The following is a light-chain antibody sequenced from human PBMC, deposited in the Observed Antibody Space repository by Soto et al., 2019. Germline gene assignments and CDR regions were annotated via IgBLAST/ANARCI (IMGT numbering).Light chain of an antibody. Sequence: QSALTQPASVSGSPGQSITISCTGTSSDVGRYDYVSWFQQHPGRAPKLLIYEVINRPSGVSTRFSGSKSGNTASLTISGLQAEDEADFYCSSFTTSSTWVFGGGTKLT. CDR2: EVI. CDR3: SSFTTSSTWV. V-gene: IGLV2-14*01. CDR1: SSDVGRYDY. J-gene: IGLJ3*02.